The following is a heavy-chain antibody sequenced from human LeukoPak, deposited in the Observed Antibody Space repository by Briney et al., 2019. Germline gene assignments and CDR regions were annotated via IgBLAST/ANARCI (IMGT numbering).Heavy chain of an antibody. D-gene: IGHD6-13*01. J-gene: IGHJ5*02. CDR3: AKDHFSSWNSDWFDP. CDR1: GFTFSSYA. Sequence: GGSLRRSCAASGFTFSSYAMSWVRQAPGKGLEWVSAISGSGGSTYYADSVKGRFTISKDNSKNTLYLQMNSLRAEDTAVYYCAKDHFSSWNSDWFDPWGQGTLVTVSS. V-gene: IGHV3-23*01. CDR2: ISGSGGST.